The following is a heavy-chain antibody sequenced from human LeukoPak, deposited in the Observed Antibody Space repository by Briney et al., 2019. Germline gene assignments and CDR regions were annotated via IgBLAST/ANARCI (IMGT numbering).Heavy chain of an antibody. CDR3: ARGYGSGSLYYFDY. CDR1: GGSISSYY. CDR2: IYYSGST. J-gene: IGHJ4*02. V-gene: IGHV4-59*01. Sequence: PSETLSLTCTVSGGSISSYYWSWIRQPPGKGLESIGYIYYSGSTNYNPSLKSRVTISVDTSKNQFSLRLSSVTAADTAVYYCARGYGSGSLYYFDYWGQGTLVTVSS. D-gene: IGHD3-10*01.